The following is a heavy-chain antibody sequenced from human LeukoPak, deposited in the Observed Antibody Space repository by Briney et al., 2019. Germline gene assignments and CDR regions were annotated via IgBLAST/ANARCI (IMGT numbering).Heavy chain of an antibody. CDR2: INAGNGNT. CDR1: GYTFTSYA. J-gene: IGHJ4*02. V-gene: IGHV1-3*01. Sequence: ASVKVSCKASGYTFTSYAMHWVRQAPGQRLEWMGWINAGNGNTKYSQKFQGRVTITRDTSASTAYMELSSLRSEDTAVYYCARDLGDYHTFDYWGQGTLVTVSS. CDR3: ARDLGDYHTFDY. D-gene: IGHD4-17*01.